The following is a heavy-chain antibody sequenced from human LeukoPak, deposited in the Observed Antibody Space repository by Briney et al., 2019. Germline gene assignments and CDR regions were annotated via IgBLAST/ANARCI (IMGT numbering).Heavy chain of an antibody. D-gene: IGHD2-15*01. CDR1: GAFISTRGYF. V-gene: IGHV4-39*07. J-gene: IGHJ5*02. CDR2: IYYSGST. Sequence: PSETLSLTCTVSGAFISTRGYFWGWIRQPPGKGLEWIGSIYYSGSTYNNPSLKSRVTISVDTSKNQFSLNLSSVTAADTAVYYCARGGSRIANWFDPWGQGILVTVSS. CDR3: ARGGSRIANWFDP.